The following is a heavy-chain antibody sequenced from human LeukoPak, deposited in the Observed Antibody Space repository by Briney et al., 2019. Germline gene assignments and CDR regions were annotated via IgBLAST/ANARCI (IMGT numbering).Heavy chain of an antibody. CDR3: ARLKYGSGSYLGFDP. Sequence: SSETLSLTCTVSGGSISSSSSYWSWIRQTPGKGLEWIGTIYYTGSTYYNPFLNSRVTISVDTSKNQFSLKLSSVTAADTAVYYCARLKYGSGSYLGFDPWGQGTLVTVSS. D-gene: IGHD3-10*01. V-gene: IGHV4-39*01. CDR2: IYYTGST. J-gene: IGHJ5*02. CDR1: GGSISSSSSY.